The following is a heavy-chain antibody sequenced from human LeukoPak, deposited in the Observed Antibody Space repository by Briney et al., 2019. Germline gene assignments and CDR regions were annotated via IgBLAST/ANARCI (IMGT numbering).Heavy chain of an antibody. CDR2: VFSNGST. Sequence: PSETLSLTCTVSGGSITRYYWTWIRQPPGKGLEWIGYVFSNGSTNYNPSLKSRVAISLDTSKRQFSLRLTSVTAADTAVYYCASSRGVVTAYDIWGQGTMVTVSS. CDR1: GGSITRYY. V-gene: IGHV4-59*01. CDR3: ASSRGVVTAYDI. J-gene: IGHJ3*02. D-gene: IGHD2-21*02.